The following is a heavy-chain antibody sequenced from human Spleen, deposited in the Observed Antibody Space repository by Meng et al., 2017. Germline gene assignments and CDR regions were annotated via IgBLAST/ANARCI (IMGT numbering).Heavy chain of an antibody. D-gene: IGHD5-18*01. CDR3: ARDGYSYGFDFFAY. CDR1: GFTFSSYS. Sequence: GEFLKISCAASGFTFSSYSMNWVRQAPGKGLEWISHISGSGLSVYYADSVKGRFTISRDDAKNSVFLQMNSLRAEDTAVYYCARDGYSYGFDFFAYWGQGNRVTCSS. J-gene: IGHJ4*02. V-gene: IGHV3-48*04. CDR2: ISGSGLSV.